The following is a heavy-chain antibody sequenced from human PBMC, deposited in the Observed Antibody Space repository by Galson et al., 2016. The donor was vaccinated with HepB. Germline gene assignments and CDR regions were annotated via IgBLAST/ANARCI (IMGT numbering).Heavy chain of an antibody. CDR3: ARVRGYSSVWSEAAFDY. J-gene: IGHJ4*02. Sequence: SVKVSCKASGYTLASYGFSWVRQAPGQGLEWMGWISGYNGNTNYAQKLQGRVTMTTDTSTSTAYMDLRSLRSDDTAVYFCARVRGYSSVWSEAAFDYWGQATLVTVSS. V-gene: IGHV1-18*01. D-gene: IGHD6-19*01. CDR2: ISGYNGNT. CDR1: GYTLASYG.